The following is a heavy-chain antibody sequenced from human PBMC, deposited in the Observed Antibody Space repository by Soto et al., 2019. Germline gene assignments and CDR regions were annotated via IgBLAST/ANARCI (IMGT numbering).Heavy chain of an antibody. V-gene: IGHV4-59*08. Sequence: SETLSLTCTVSGGSISSYYWSWIRQPPGKGLEWIGYIYYSGSTNYNPSLKSRVTISVDTSKNQFSLKRSSVTAADTAVYYCARRSSDYYYYGMDVWGQGTTVTVSS. J-gene: IGHJ6*02. D-gene: IGHD2-2*01. CDR3: ARRSSDYYYYGMDV. CDR2: IYYSGST. CDR1: GGSISSYY.